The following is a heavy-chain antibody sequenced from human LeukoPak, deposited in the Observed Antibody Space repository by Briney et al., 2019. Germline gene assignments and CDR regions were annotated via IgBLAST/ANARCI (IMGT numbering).Heavy chain of an antibody. CDR3: ARGRDGFGELFNWFDP. J-gene: IGHJ5*02. D-gene: IGHD3-10*01. Sequence: PSETLSLTCAVSGGSISSGGYSWSWIRQPPGKGLEWIGYIFHSGSTYYNPSLKSRVTISVDRSKNQFSLKLSSVTAADTAVYYCARGRDGFGELFNWFDPWGQGTLVTVSS. V-gene: IGHV4-30-2*01. CDR1: GGSISSGGYS. CDR2: IFHSGST.